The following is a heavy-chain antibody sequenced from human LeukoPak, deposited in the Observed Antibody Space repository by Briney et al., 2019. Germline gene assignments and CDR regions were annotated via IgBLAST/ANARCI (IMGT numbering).Heavy chain of an antibody. D-gene: IGHD2-21*02. V-gene: IGHV4-34*01. CDR1: GGSFSGYY. J-gene: IGHJ4*02. CDR2: INHSGST. Sequence: SETLSLTCAVYGGSFSGYYWSWIRQPPGKGLEWIGGINHSGSTNYNPSLKSRVTISVDTSKNQFSLKLSSVTAADTAVYYCARQQRRIVVVTAIDYWGQGILVTVSS. CDR3: ARQQRRIVVVTAIDY.